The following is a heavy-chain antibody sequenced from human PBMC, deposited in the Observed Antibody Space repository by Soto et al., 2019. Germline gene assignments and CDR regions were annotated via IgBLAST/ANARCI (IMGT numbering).Heavy chain of an antibody. CDR3: ARDPNLSRWRHIAY. V-gene: IGHV1-18*01. CDR2: INPFHGNI. Sequence: QVQLVQSGAEVKKPGASVKVSCKASGYTFTNYGISWVRQAPGQGLEWMGWINPFHGNIDYAQRFQGRLILTTDTSTKTAFMELRSLTSDDTAVYFCARDPNLSRWRHIAYWGQGTLVTVSS. D-gene: IGHD6-13*01. J-gene: IGHJ4*02. CDR1: GYTFTNYG.